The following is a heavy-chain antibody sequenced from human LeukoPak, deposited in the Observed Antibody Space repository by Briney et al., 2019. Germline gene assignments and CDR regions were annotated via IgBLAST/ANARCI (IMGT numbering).Heavy chain of an antibody. J-gene: IGHJ5*02. CDR1: GYTFTSYG. V-gene: IGHV1-18*01. D-gene: IGHD1-1*01. CDR2: ISAYNGNT. Sequence: GESLKISCKGSGYTFTSYGISWVRQAPGQGLEWMGWISAYNGNTNYAQKLQGRVTMTTDTSTSTAYMELRSLRSDDTAVYYCARGGPGAGTTWWFDPWGQGTLVTVSS. CDR3: ARGGPGAGTTWWFDP.